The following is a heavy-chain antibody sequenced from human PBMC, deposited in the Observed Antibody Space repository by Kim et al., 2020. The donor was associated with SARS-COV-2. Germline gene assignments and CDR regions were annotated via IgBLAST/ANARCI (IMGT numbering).Heavy chain of an antibody. CDR3: ARSPLGGYYYYGMDV. CDR1: GYSFTSYW. CDR2: IYPGDSDT. Sequence: GESLQISCKGSGYSFTSYWIGWVRQMPGKGLEWMGIIYPGDSDTRYSPSFQGQVTISADKSISTAYLQWSSLKASDTAMYYCARSPLGGYYYYGMDVWGQGTTVTVSS. V-gene: IGHV5-51*01. J-gene: IGHJ6*02. D-gene: IGHD3-16*01.